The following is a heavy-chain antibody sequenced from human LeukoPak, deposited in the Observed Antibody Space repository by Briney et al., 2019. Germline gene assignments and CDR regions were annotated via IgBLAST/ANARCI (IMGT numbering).Heavy chain of an antibody. Sequence: ASVKVSCKASGYTFTGYYMHWVRQAPGQGLEWMGWINPNSGGTNYAQKFQGRVTMTRDTSISTAYMKLSRLRSDDTAVYYCARGYYGSGSYFDYWGQGTLVTVSS. J-gene: IGHJ4*02. V-gene: IGHV1-2*02. CDR3: ARGYYGSGSYFDY. D-gene: IGHD3-10*01. CDR1: GYTFTGYY. CDR2: INPNSGGT.